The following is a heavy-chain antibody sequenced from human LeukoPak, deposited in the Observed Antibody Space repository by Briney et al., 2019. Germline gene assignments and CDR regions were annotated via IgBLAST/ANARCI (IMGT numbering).Heavy chain of an antibody. CDR2: ILASGDTT. V-gene: IGHV3-23*01. CDR3: AKDEAWRPAAD. D-gene: IGHD2-2*01. CDR1: GFSFNNYA. J-gene: IGHJ4*02. Sequence: GGSLRLSCAASGFSFNNYAMSWVRQAPGKGLEWVAAILASGDTTYYADSVKGRFIISRDNSKDTLYLRVSSLRAEDTAIYFCAKDEAWRPAADWGQGALVTVSS.